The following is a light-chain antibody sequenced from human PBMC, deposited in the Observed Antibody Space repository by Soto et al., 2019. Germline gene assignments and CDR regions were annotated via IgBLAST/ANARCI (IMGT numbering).Light chain of an antibody. Sequence: IVMTQSPATLSVSPGGRAPLSCRASQSISDTLAWYQQKPGQAPRLLIYGASKRATGFPARFSGSGSGTDFTLTISSLEPEEFAVYYCQQRMNWPLTVGQGKRLAIK. V-gene: IGKV3-15*01. CDR2: GAS. CDR3: QQRMNWPLT. J-gene: IGKJ5*01. CDR1: QSISDT.